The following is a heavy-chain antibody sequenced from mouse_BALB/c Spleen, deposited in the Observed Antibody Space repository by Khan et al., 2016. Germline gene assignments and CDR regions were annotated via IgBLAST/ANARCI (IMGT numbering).Heavy chain of an antibody. CDR1: GYSITSDYA. J-gene: IGHJ4*01. CDR3: ARDTTVVGAMNY. D-gene: IGHD1-1*01. Sequence: EVELVESGPGLVKPSQSLSLTCTVTGYSITSDYAWNWIRQFPGNKLEWMGYISYSGSTSYNPSLKSRISITRDTSKNQFFLQLNSVTTEDTATYYCARDTTVVGAMNYWCQGTSVTVSS. V-gene: IGHV3-2*02. CDR2: ISYSGST.